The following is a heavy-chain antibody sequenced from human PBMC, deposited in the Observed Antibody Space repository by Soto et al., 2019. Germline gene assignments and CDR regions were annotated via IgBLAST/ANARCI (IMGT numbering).Heavy chain of an antibody. D-gene: IGHD5-12*01. CDR2: TYYRSKWYN. CDR1: GDSVSSNSAA. V-gene: IGHV6-1*01. J-gene: IGHJ6*02. Sequence: SQTLSLTCAISGDSVSSNSAAWNWIRQSPSRGLEWLGRTYYRSKWYNDYAVSVKSRITINPDTSKNQFSLQLNSVTPEDTAVYYCARDRSSRYSGYDYYYYYGMDVWGQGTTVTVS. CDR3: ARDRSSRYSGYDYYYYYGMDV.